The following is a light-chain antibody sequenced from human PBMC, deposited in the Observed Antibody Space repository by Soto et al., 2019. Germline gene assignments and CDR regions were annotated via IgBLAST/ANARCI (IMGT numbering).Light chain of an antibody. Sequence: EIVLTQSPATVSLSPGERATLSCRASQSVSSYLAWYQQKPGQAPRLLIYDASNRATGIPARFSGSGSGTDFTLTISSLEPEDFAVYYCQQRSNWPPPFGQGTKLEIK. CDR2: DAS. CDR1: QSVSSY. V-gene: IGKV3-11*01. CDR3: QQRSNWPPP. J-gene: IGKJ2*01.